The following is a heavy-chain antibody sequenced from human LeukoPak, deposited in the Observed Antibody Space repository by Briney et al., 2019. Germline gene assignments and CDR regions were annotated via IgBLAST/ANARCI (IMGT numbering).Heavy chain of an antibody. CDR3: GRRGYGVGFQY. CDR2: IYSSGST. D-gene: IGHD4-17*01. Sequence: SETLSLTCSVSGGSISGYYWSWIRQPPGKGLEWIGSIYSSGSTYYNPSLKSRVTMSVDTSKDQFSLKLSSVTAADTAVYYCGRRGYGVGFQYWGQGTLVTVSS. CDR1: GGSISGYY. J-gene: IGHJ1*01. V-gene: IGHV4-59*04.